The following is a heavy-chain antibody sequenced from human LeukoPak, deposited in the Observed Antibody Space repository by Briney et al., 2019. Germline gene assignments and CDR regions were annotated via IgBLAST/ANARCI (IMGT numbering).Heavy chain of an antibody. CDR2: IYPGDSDT. D-gene: IGHD5-24*01. V-gene: IGHV5-51*01. CDR1: GYKFTTYW. CDR3: ARSHGPAAQNWFDT. J-gene: IGHJ5*02. Sequence: GESLKISCKGSGYKFTTYWIGWVRQMPGRGLEWMGFIYPGDSDTRYSPSFQGQVTISVDNSINTAYLQLSSLKATAMYFCARSHGPAAQNWFDTWGQGTLVSVFS.